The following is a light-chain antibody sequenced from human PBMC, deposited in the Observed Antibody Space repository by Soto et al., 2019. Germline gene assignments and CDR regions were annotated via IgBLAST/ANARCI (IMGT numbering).Light chain of an antibody. V-gene: IGLV1-47*01. Sequence: QSVLTQPPSASGTPGQRVTISCSGSSSNIGSNYVYWYQQLPGTAPKLLIYRNNQRPSGVPDRFSGSKSGTSASLAISGLRSEDEADYYCAAWDDSLNAEVIFGGGTQLT. CDR3: AAWDDSLNAEVI. CDR2: RNN. CDR1: SSNIGSNY. J-gene: IGLJ2*01.